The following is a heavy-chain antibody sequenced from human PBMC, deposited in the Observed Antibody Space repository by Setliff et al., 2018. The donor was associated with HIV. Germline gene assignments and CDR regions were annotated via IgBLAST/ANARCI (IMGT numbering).Heavy chain of an antibody. D-gene: IGHD4-17*01. CDR1: GGSISSYY. J-gene: IGHJ5*02. CDR3: ARGFLRSRRRWFDP. Sequence: SETLSLTCTVSGGSISSYYWSWIRQPPGKGLEWIGYIFYSGSTNYNPSLKSRVTISVDAFKNQFSLRLSSVTAADTAVYYCARGFLRSRRRWFDPWGQGTLVTVSS. CDR2: IFYSGST. V-gene: IGHV4-59*01.